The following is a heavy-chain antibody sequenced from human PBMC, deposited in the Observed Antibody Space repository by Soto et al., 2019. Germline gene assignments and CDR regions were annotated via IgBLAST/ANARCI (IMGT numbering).Heavy chain of an antibody. J-gene: IGHJ4*01. CDR3: ARRGGALGY. CDR2: ITGSGSTT. CDR1: GFTFSSYA. D-gene: IGHD3-16*01. V-gene: IGHV3-23*01. Sequence: EVQLMESGGGLVQPGGSLRLSCAASGFTFSSYAMSWVRQAPGKGLEWVSVITGSGSTTYYADSVKGRFTISRDNSKHTLYLQMNSLRGEDTAVYYCARRGGALGYWGQGTLVTVSS.